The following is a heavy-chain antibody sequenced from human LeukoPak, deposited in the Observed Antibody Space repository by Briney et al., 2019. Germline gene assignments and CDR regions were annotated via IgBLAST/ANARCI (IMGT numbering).Heavy chain of an antibody. CDR2: ISGSGGST. V-gene: IGHV3-23*01. J-gene: IGHJ4*02. D-gene: IGHD6-13*01. Sequence: PGGSLRLSCAASGFTFSSYAMSWVRQAPGKGLEWVSAISGSGGSTYYADSVKGRFTISRDNSKNTLYLQMNSLRAEDTAVYYCAKDVIGRGRIAAAGTPAFDYWGQGTLVTVSS. CDR3: AKDVIGRGRIAAAGTPAFDY. CDR1: GFTFSSYA.